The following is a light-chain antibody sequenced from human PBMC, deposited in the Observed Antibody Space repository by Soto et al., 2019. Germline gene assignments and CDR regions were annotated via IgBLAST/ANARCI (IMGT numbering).Light chain of an antibody. V-gene: IGKV3-11*01. CDR2: DAS. J-gene: IGKJ3*01. CDR1: QSVSSY. CDR3: QQRSNWPRT. Sequence: EIVLTQSPATLSLSPGERATLSCRASQSVSSYLACYQQKPGQAPRLLIYDASNRATGIPARFSGSGSGIDFTVTISSLEPEDFAVYYCQQRSNWPRTFGPGTKVDIK.